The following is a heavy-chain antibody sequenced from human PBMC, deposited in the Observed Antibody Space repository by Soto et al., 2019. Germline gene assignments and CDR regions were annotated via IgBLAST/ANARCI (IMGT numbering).Heavy chain of an antibody. CDR1: GYTFTSYD. Sequence: QVRLEQSGADVKKPGASVKVSCKASGYTFTSYDINWVRQTTGQGLEWMGWMNPHSGNTGYAQKFQCRLTLTMNTSISTVYLDLSRLRTEETAIYSCARGINLGHGTLVTVSS. D-gene: IGHD1-20*01. J-gene: IGHJ4*01. CDR3: ARGIN. V-gene: IGHV1-8*01. CDR2: MNPHSGNT.